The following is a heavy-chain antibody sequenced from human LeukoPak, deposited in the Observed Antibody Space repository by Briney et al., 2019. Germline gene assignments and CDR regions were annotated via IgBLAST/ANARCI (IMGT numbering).Heavy chain of an antibody. Sequence: ASQTLSRTCTVSGGSISSGGYFWNWIRQHPGKGLEWIGYIYYSGSTYYNPSLKSRVTISVDTSKNQFSLKLSSVTAADTAVYYCARDRAGGIDVWGKGTTVTVSS. J-gene: IGHJ6*04. CDR3: ARDRAGGIDV. CDR1: GGSISSGGYF. V-gene: IGHV4-31*03. D-gene: IGHD1-1*01. CDR2: IYYSGST.